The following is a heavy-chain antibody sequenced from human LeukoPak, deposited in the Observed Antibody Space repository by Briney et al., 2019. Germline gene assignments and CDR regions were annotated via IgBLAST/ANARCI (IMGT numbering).Heavy chain of an antibody. CDR1: GGSISSYY. J-gene: IGHJ2*01. CDR3: AREYFDV. CDR2: IYYSGTT. Sequence: SETLSLTCTVSGGSISSYYWSWIRQPPGKRLEWIGYIYYSGTTNFNPSLKSRVTMAVDTSKNQFSLKLRSVTAADTAVYYCAREYFDVWGRGTLVTVSS. V-gene: IGHV4-59*01.